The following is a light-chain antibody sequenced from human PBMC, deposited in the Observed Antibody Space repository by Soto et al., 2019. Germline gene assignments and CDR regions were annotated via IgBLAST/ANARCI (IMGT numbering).Light chain of an antibody. Sequence: VLTQPPSASGTPGQTVNISCSGSTSNIGKTFVYWYQHFPGAAPKLLIYRNTLRPSGVPDRFSAYKSGTSTSLAISGLRSEDEADYYCASWDNNLSGYVFGTGTRSPS. CDR2: RNT. CDR3: ASWDNNLSGYV. J-gene: IGLJ1*01. V-gene: IGLV1-47*01. CDR1: TSNIGKTF.